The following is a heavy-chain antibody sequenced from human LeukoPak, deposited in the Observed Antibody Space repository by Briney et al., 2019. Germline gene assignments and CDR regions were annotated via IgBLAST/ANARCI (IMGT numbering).Heavy chain of an antibody. Sequence: PGGPLRLSCAPSGFPFSVYEMNWVRRSPERGLGGVSYISSNGRTMYYADSVKGRFTISRDNAKNSLYLQMHSLRAEDTAVYYCSRGRVAGGSPPYYFDYWGQGTLVTVSS. J-gene: IGHJ4*02. CDR3: SRGRVAGGSPPYYFDY. CDR1: GFPFSVYE. D-gene: IGHD2-15*01. V-gene: IGHV3-48*03. CDR2: ISSNGRTM.